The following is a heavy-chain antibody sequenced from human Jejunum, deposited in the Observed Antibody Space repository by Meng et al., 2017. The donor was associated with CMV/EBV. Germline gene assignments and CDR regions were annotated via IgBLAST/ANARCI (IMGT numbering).Heavy chain of an antibody. V-gene: IGHV4-30-4*08. CDR2: IHDTGST. CDR1: GGSIGSGDYY. J-gene: IGHJ4*02. Sequence: QVPLQGSGPALVNHSQTPSLTCSVSGGSIGSGDYYWSWIRQPPGKGLEWIGYIHDTGSTYYNPSLKSRVDISLGTSRNHFSLTLSSVTAEDTAVYFCARGSIFVSFDSWGQGTLVTVSS. D-gene: IGHD3-3*01. CDR3: ARGSIFVSFDS.